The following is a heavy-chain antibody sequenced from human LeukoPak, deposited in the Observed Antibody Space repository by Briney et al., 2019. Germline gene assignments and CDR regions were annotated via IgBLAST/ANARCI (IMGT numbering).Heavy chain of an antibody. J-gene: IGHJ4*02. CDR2: INHSGSA. CDR1: GASSSGYF. V-gene: IGHV4-34*01. D-gene: IGHD3-3*01. CDR3: VQFWSGYSN. Sequence: PSETLSLTCAVYGASSSGYFWTWIRQPPGKGLEWIGEINHSGSANYNPSLKSRVTISVDTSKNQFSLKLNSVTAADTAAYYCVQFWSGYSNLGQGTLVTVSS.